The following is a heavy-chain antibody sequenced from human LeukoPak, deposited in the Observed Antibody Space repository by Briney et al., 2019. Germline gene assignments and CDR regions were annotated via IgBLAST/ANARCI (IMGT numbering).Heavy chain of an antibody. D-gene: IGHD5-18*01. V-gene: IGHV3-30*04. CDR1: GFTFSSYA. CDR2: ISYDGSNK. J-gene: IGHJ4*02. CDR3: ARVRGYSYGFFDY. Sequence: PGGSLRLSCAASGFTFSSYAMHWVRQAPGKGLEWVAGISYDGSNKYYADSVKGRFTISRDNSKNTLYLQMNSLRAEDTAVYYCARVRGYSYGFFDYWGQGTLVTVSS.